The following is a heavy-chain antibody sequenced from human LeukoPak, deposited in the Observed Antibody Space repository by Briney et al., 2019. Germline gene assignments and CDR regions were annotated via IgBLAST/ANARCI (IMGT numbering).Heavy chain of an antibody. Sequence: SETLSLTCTVSGGSISSYYWSWIRQPPGKGLEWIGEINHSGSTNYNPSLKSRVTISVDTSKNQFSLKLSSVTAADTAVYYCASEHQLLAFDYWGQGTLVTVSS. CDR1: GGSISSYY. J-gene: IGHJ4*02. CDR2: INHSGST. D-gene: IGHD6-13*01. V-gene: IGHV4-34*01. CDR3: ASEHQLLAFDY.